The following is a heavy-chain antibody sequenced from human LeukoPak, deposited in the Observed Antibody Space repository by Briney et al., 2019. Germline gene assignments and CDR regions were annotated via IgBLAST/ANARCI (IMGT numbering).Heavy chain of an antibody. CDR1: GYTFTSYY. J-gene: IGHJ1*01. CDR2: INPNSGAT. CDR3: ARDSGYCSSTSCYPAEYFQH. V-gene: IGHV1-2*02. Sequence: ASVKVSCKASGYTFTSYYMHWVRQAPGQGLEWMGWINPNSGATNYAQKFQGRVTMTRDTSISTAYMEVKRLRSDDTAVYYCARDSGYCSSTSCYPAEYFQHWGQGTLVTVSS. D-gene: IGHD2-2*01.